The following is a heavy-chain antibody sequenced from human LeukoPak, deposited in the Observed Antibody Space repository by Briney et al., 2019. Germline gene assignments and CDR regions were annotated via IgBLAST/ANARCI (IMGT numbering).Heavy chain of an antibody. D-gene: IGHD3-3*01. CDR1: GGSIRSYY. CDR3: ASAPLLGYDFWSGYFDY. V-gene: IGHV4-59*12. CDR2: IYYSGST. Sequence: PSETLSLTCTVSGGSIRSYYWSWFRRPPGKGLEWIAYIYYSGSTNYNPSLKSRVTISVDTSKNQFSLKLSSVTAADTAVYYCASAPLLGYDFWSGYFDYWGQGTLVTVSS. J-gene: IGHJ4*02.